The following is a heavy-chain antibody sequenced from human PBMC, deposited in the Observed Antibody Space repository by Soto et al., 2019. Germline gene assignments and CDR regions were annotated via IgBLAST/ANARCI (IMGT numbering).Heavy chain of an antibody. V-gene: IGHV3-30*18. J-gene: IGHJ6*02. Sequence: QVQLVESGGGVLQPGRSLRLSCAASGFTFSSYGMHWVRQAPGKGLEWVAVISYDGSNKYYVDSVKGRFTISRDNSKNTLYLQMNSLGAEDTAVYYCAKDQLVGYYGMDVWGQGTTVTVSS. CDR1: GFTFSSYG. D-gene: IGHD1-1*01. CDR2: ISYDGSNK. CDR3: AKDQLVGYYGMDV.